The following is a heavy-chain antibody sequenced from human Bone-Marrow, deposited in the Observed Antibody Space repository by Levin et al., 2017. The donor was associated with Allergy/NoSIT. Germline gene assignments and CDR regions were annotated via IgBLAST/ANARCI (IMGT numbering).Heavy chain of an antibody. V-gene: IGHV4-59*01. CDR2: IYYNGSP. D-gene: IGHD6-13*01. CDR3: ARVGAAAGYYFDY. Sequence: GSLRLSCVVSGGSIRNYYWGWIRQTPGKGLECIGYIYYNGSPNYNPSLKSRVTISVDTSKNQFSLKLSSVTAADTAVYYCARVGAAAGYYFDYWGQGALVTVSS. CDR1: GGSIRNYY. J-gene: IGHJ4*02.